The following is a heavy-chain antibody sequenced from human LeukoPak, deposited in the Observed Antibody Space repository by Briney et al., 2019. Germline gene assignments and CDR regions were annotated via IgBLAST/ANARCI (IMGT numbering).Heavy chain of an antibody. CDR3: AKDFRGGQRYFDY. CDR1: GFTFDDYA. V-gene: IGHV3-9*01. D-gene: IGHD6-25*01. Sequence: PGGSLRLSCAASGFTFDDYAMRWVRQAPGKGLEWVSGISWNSGSIGYADSVKGRFTISRDNAKNSLYLQMNSLRAEDTALYCCAKDFRGGQRYFDYWGQGTLVTVSS. CDR2: ISWNSGSI. J-gene: IGHJ4*02.